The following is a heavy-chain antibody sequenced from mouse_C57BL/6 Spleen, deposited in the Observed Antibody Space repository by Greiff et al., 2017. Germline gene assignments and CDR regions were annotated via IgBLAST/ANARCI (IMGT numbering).Heavy chain of an antibody. CDR3: ARRGYDYYNDY. CDR2: ILPGSGST. J-gene: IGHJ2*01. CDR1: GYTFTSYW. Sequence: VQLQESGAELMKPGASVKLSCTATGYTFTSYWIEWVQQTPGHGLEWIGEILPGSGSTNYPEKFKGQATFTADTSTNTAYMQLSSLTTEDAAIYYCARRGYDYYNDYWGQGTTLTVSS. V-gene: IGHV1-9*01. D-gene: IGHD2-4*01.